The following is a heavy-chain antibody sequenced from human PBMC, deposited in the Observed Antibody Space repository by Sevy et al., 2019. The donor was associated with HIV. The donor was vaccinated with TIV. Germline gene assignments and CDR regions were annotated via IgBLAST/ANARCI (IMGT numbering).Heavy chain of an antibody. J-gene: IGHJ4*02. CDR3: AKALLVRGYCSGGSCSQLVFDF. D-gene: IGHD2-15*01. V-gene: IGHV3-9*01. Sequence: GGSLRLSCAASGFTFDDYAMHWVRQAPGKGLEWVSGISWNSGSIGYADSVKGRFTISRDKAKNSLYLQMNSLRAEDTALYYCAKALLVRGYCSGGSCSQLVFDFWGQGTPVTVSS. CDR1: GFTFDDYA. CDR2: ISWNSGSI.